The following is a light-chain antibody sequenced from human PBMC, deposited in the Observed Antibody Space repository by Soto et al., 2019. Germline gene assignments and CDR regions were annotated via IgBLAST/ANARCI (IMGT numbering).Light chain of an antibody. Sequence: QSVLTQPPSVSGAPGQRVTISCTGSSSNIGAGYDVHWYQQLPGTAPKLLIYGNSNRPSGVPDRFSGSKSGTSASLAITGLQAEDEYDYYCQSYASSLSGWVFGGGTKLTVL. CDR2: GNS. CDR3: QSYASSLSGWV. CDR1: SSNIGAGYD. V-gene: IGLV1-40*01. J-gene: IGLJ3*02.